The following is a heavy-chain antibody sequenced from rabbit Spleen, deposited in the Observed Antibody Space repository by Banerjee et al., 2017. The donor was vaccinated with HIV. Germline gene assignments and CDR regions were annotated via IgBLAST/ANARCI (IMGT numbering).Heavy chain of an antibody. Sequence: QSLEESGGDLVKPGASLTLTCIASGFSFSSSYYMCWVRQAPGKGLEWIGCIYTGNYKTYYAGWAKGRFTISKASSTTVTLQMTSLTAADTATYFCARDSGSNDYIDVYFNLWGPGTLVTVS. V-gene: IGHV1S40*01. CDR3: ARDSGSNDYIDVYFNL. CDR2: IYTGNYKT. D-gene: IGHD8-1*01. CDR1: GFSFSSSYY. J-gene: IGHJ4*01.